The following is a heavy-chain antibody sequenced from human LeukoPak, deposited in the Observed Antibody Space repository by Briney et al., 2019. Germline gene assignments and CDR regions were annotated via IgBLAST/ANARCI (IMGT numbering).Heavy chain of an antibody. Sequence: GGSLRLSCAASGLTVSSNYMSWVRQAPGKGLEWVSLIYSGGSTYYADSVKGRFTISRDNSKNTLYLQMGSLRAEDMGVYYCARINGRIFYGGLDVWGQGTTVTVSS. J-gene: IGHJ6*02. D-gene: IGHD2-8*01. CDR1: GLTVSSNY. V-gene: IGHV3-53*05. CDR3: ARINGRIFYGGLDV. CDR2: IYSGGST.